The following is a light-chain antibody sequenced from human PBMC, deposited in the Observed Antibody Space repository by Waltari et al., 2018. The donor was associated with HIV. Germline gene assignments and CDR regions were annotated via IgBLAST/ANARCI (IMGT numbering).Light chain of an antibody. J-gene: IGLJ2*01. CDR1: DSNVGSHY. CDR3: GVWDDNLRGV. CDR2: KNN. V-gene: IGLV1-47*01. Sequence: QAVLTQPPSASASSGQKITISCSGGDSNVGSHYVYWYHQFPGSAPKLLLYKNNQRSSGFPVRFSGSKSGTSASLTISGLRSEDEGIYFCGVWDDNLRGVFGGGTRLTVL.